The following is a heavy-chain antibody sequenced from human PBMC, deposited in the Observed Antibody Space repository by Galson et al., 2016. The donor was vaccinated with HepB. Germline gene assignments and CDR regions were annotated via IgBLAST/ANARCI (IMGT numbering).Heavy chain of an antibody. D-gene: IGHD6-13*01. Sequence: SLRLSCAASGFTFGDYAMSWFRQAPGKGLEWVGFIRNKAYGGTTEYAASVKGRFTISRDDSKSIACVQMNSLKTEDTAVYYCARDRAAAGTVGRYYYYGMDVWGQGTTVTVSS. CDR1: GFTFGDYA. CDR2: IRNKAYGGTT. J-gene: IGHJ6*02. V-gene: IGHV3-49*03. CDR3: ARDRAAAGTVGRYYYYGMDV.